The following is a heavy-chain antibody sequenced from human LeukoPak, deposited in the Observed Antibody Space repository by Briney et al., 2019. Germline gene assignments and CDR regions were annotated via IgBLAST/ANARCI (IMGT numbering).Heavy chain of an antibody. D-gene: IGHD3-22*01. CDR3: ARLRTSPTYYYDSSGYYYFDY. CDR1: GYSFTSYW. Sequence: GESLKTSCKGSGYSFTSYWIGWVRQMPGKGLEWMGIIYPGDSDTRYSPSFQGQVTISADKSISTAYLQWSSLKASDTAMYYCARLRTSPTYYYDSSGYYYFDYWGQGTLVTVSS. J-gene: IGHJ4*02. CDR2: IYPGDSDT. V-gene: IGHV5-51*01.